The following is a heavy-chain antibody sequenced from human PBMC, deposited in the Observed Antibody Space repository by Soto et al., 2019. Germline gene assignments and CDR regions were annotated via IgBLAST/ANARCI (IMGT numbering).Heavy chain of an antibody. CDR2: IWYDGSNK. Sequence: GSLRLSCAASGFTFSSYGMHWVRQAPGKGLEWVAVIWYDGSNKYYADSVKGRFTISRDNSKNTLYLQMNSLRAEDTAVYYCARDRTTVTKAHYYYGMDVWGQGTTVTVSS. D-gene: IGHD4-17*01. CDR3: ARDRTTVTKAHYYYGMDV. CDR1: GFTFSSYG. J-gene: IGHJ6*02. V-gene: IGHV3-33*01.